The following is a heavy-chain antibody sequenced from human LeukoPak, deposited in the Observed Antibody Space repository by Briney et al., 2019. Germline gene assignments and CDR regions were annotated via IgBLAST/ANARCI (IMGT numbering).Heavy chain of an antibody. CDR3: AKGGGYEAQYYYYYLDV. CDR1: GFTFSSYG. CDR2: IRYDGSNK. Sequence: GGSLRLSCAASGFTFSSYGMHWVRQAPGKGLEWGAFIRYDGSNKYYADSVKGRFTISRDNSKNTLYLQMKSLRAEDTAVYYCAKGGGYEAQYYYYYLDVWGKGTTVTISS. V-gene: IGHV3-30*02. J-gene: IGHJ6*03. D-gene: IGHD5-12*01.